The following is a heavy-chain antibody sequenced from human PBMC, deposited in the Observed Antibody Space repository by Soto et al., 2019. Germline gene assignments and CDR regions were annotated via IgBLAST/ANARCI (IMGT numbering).Heavy chain of an antibody. CDR2: LSGSAGTT. V-gene: IGHV3-23*01. CDR1: GFTFSSYA. CDR3: AKDIKEEMARIFGY. Sequence: GGSLRLSCAASGFTFSSYAMSWVRQAPGKGLEWVSGLSGSAGTTYYADSVKGRFTISRDNSKNTLYLQMNSLRAEDTAVYYCAKDIKEEMARIFGYWGQGTLVTVSS. D-gene: IGHD5-12*01. J-gene: IGHJ4*02.